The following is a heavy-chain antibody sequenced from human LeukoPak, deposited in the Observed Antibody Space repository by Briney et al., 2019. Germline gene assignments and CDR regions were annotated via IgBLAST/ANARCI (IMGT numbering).Heavy chain of an antibody. Sequence: ASVKVSCKASGYTFTSYDINWVRQATGQGLEWMGWMNPNSGNTGYAQKLQGRVTMTTDTSTSTAYMELRSLRSEDTAVYYCARDGTVTRSFDYWGQGTLVTVSS. V-gene: IGHV1-8*02. D-gene: IGHD4-17*01. CDR2: MNPNSGNT. CDR1: GYTFTSYD. CDR3: ARDGTVTRSFDY. J-gene: IGHJ4*02.